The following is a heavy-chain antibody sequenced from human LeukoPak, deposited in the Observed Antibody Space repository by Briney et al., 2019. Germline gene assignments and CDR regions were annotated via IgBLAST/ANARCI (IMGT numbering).Heavy chain of an antibody. D-gene: IGHD3-3*01. J-gene: IGHJ4*02. CDR1: GYTLTELS. CDR3: ATGVTIFGVVITGYYFDY. V-gene: IGHV1-24*01. CDR2: FGPEDGET. Sequence: ASVKVSCKVSGYTLTELSMHWVRQAPGKGLEWMGGFGPEDGETIYAQKFQGRVTMTEDTSTDTAYMELSSLRSEDTAVYYCATGVTIFGVVITGYYFDYWGQGTLVTVSS.